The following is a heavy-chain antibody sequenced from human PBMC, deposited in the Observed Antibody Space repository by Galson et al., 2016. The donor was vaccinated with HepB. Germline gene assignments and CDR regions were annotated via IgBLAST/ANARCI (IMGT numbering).Heavy chain of an antibody. CDR2: IKQGGSEK. D-gene: IGHD1-1*01. Sequence: SLRLSCAASGFTFSSYRMNWVRQAPGKGPEWVANIKQGGSEKNYVDSVKGRVTISRDDAKNSLSLQMNSLRVEDTAVYYCARETVAGANFAHFDYWGQGTLVTVSS. J-gene: IGHJ4*02. CDR1: GFTFSSYR. CDR3: ARETVAGANFAHFDY. V-gene: IGHV3-7*01.